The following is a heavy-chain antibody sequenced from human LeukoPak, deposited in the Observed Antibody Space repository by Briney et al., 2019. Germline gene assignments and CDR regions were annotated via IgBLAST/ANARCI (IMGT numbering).Heavy chain of an antibody. V-gene: IGHV4-59*01. CDR3: ASQYCSGGSCYPLFDY. CDR2: IYYTGST. D-gene: IGHD2-15*01. Sequence: SQTLSLTCTVSGGSISSYYWSWIRQPPGKGLEWIGYIYYTGSTNYSPSLKSRVTISVDTSKNQFSLRLSSVTAADTAVYYCASQYCSGGSCYPLFDYWGQGTLVTVSS. J-gene: IGHJ4*02. CDR1: GGSISSYY.